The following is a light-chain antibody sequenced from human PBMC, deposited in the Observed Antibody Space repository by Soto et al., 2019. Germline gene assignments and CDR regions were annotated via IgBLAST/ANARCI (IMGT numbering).Light chain of an antibody. Sequence: EIVMGQSTGIPSVAPGRRETLCCRASQSVSGNLAWYKQKPGQAPRLLIFGASTRATGIPARFSGSGSGTEFTLTIRSPQSEDFAVNYGEQYKNWPRVGGGTRLE. J-gene: IGKJ5*01. CDR3: EQYKNWPR. V-gene: IGKV3-15*01. CDR1: QSVSGN. CDR2: GAS.